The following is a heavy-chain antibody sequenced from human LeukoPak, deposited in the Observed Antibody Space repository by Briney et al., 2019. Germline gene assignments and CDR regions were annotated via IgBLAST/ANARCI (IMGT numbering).Heavy chain of an antibody. V-gene: IGHV3-21*01. CDR2: ISSSSSYI. J-gene: IGHJ4*02. D-gene: IGHD6-19*01. CDR3: ARDPLSSYSSGWYLN. Sequence: GSLRLSCAASGFTFSSYSMNWVRQAPGKGVEWVSSISSSSSYIYYADSVKGRFTISRDNAKNSLYLQMNSLRAEDTAVYYCARDPLSSYSSGWYLNWGQGTLVTVSS. CDR1: GFTFSSYS.